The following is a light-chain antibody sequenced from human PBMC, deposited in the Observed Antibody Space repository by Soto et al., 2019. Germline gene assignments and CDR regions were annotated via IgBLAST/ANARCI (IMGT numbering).Light chain of an antibody. CDR2: DVT. CDR3: YSYAGSYTWV. J-gene: IGLJ3*02. V-gene: IGLV2-11*01. CDR1: SSDVGGYNY. Sequence: QSALTQPRSVSRSPGQSVTISCTGTSSDVGGYNYVSWYQQHPGKAPKLMIYDVTKRPSGVPDRFSGSKSGNTASLTISGLQAEDEADYYCYSYAGSYTWVFGGGTKLTVL.